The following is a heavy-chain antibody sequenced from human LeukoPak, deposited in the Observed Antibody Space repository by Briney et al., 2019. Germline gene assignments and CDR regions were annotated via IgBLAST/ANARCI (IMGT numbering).Heavy chain of an antibody. CDR3: AKDLYSSSWPYAFDI. J-gene: IGHJ3*02. CDR2: IRYDGSNK. D-gene: IGHD6-13*01. CDR1: GFTFSSYG. Sequence: PGGSLRLSCAASGFTFSSYGMHWVRQAPGKGLEWVTFIRYDGSNKYYADSVKGRFTISRDNSKNTLYLQMNSLRAEDTAVYYCAKDLYSSSWPYAFDIWGQGTMVTASS. V-gene: IGHV3-30*02.